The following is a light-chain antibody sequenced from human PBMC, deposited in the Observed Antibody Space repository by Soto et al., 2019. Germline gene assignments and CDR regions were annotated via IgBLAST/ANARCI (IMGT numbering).Light chain of an antibody. J-gene: IGKJ2*01. V-gene: IGKV3-15*01. Sequence: RVMTQSPATLSVSPGERATLSCRASQCVSYNLAWYQQKPGRAPRLLIYGASVRATGVPARFSGSGSGTDFTLTISSLRSEDFAIYYCQQYDNWPSMYTFGQGTKVDIK. CDR3: QQYDNWPSMYT. CDR2: GAS. CDR1: QCVSYN.